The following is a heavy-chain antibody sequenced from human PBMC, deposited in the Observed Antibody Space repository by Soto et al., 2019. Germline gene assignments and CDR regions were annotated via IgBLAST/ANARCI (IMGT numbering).Heavy chain of an antibody. CDR1: GDSSSTSTYS. J-gene: IGHJ5*02. CDR3: AGMPYTSGLRFDP. Sequence: PSETLSLTCSFSGDSSSTSTYSWSWIRQPPGKALEWVGFIYRSGVTYYQPSLKSRVSISIDTSNNQCSLKLRSVTAADTAVYYCAGMPYTSGLRFDPWGPDTLLTVSS. CDR2: IYRSGVT. V-gene: IGHV4-30-2*01. D-gene: IGHD6-19*01.